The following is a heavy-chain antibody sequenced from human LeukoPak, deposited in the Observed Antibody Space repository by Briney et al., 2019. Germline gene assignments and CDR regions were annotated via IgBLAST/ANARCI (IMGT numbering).Heavy chain of an antibody. D-gene: IGHD3-22*01. V-gene: IGHV1-69*04. J-gene: IGHJ1*01. CDR2: IIPILDIA. CDR1: GGTFTNYG. Sequence: SVKVSCKASGGTFTNYGISWVRQALGQGLEYMGRIIPILDIAEYEQKFQGRVTITADTSTSTVYMELSSLRSEDTAVYYCAKIHDDSGYYFEYFQFWGQGTLVTVSS. CDR3: AKIHDDSGYYFEYFQF.